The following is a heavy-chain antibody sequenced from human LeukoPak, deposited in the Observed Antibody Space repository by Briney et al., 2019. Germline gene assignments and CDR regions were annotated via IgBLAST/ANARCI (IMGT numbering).Heavy chain of an antibody. CDR1: GYTFTFYY. D-gene: IGHD2-2*01. CDR3: ARELEYCSRISCPLYGY. CDR2: INPKNGGT. V-gene: IGHV1-2*02. J-gene: IGHJ4*02. Sequence: ASVRVSCKASGYTFTFYYIHWVRQAPGQGLEWMGWINPKNGGTNYAQKFHGRVTMTSDTSITTASMELSRLTSDDTAVYYCARELEYCSRISCPLYGYWSQGTLVTVSS.